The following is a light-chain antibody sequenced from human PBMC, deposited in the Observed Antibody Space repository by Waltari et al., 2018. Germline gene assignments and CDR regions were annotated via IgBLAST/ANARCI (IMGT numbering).Light chain of an antibody. Sequence: EIVLTQSPATLSLSPWERATLSCRASQSVSNYLAWYQQEPGQAPRLLIYDTSNRATGIPPRFSGSGSGTDFTLTIGSLEPEDSAVYYCQQRSNWPRTFGQGTKVEIK. CDR1: QSVSNY. CDR3: QQRSNWPRT. CDR2: DTS. J-gene: IGKJ1*01. V-gene: IGKV3-11*01.